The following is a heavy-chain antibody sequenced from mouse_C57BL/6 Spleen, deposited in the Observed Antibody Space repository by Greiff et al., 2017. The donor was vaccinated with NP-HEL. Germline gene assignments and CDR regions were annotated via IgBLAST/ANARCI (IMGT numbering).Heavy chain of an antibody. J-gene: IGHJ1*03. CDR1: GFNIKYYY. CDR3: AIEVCYGSSYEGWYFDV. Sequence: VQLQQSGAELVKPGASVKLSCTASGFNIKYYYMHWVKQRTEQGLEWIGRIDPEDGETKYAPKFQGKATITADTSSNTAYLQLSSLTSGDTAVYYCAIEVCYGSSYEGWYFDVWGTGTTVTVSS. V-gene: IGHV14-2*01. D-gene: IGHD1-1*01. CDR2: IDPEDGET.